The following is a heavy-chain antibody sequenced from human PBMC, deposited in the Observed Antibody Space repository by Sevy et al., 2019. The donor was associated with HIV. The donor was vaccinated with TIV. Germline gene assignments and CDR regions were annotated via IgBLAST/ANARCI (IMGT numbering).Heavy chain of an antibody. Sequence: SETLSLTCTVSGGSISNNNYYWVWIRQPPGKGLDGIGSIYYNVRTYYNPSLKSRVTIYVYTSKTQFSLRMTSVTAADTAVYSCARLTIFGVLTENWFDHWGQGTLVTVSS. CDR2: IYYNVRT. D-gene: IGHD3-3*01. CDR1: GGSISNNNYY. J-gene: IGHJ5*02. CDR3: ARLTIFGVLTENWFDH. V-gene: IGHV4-39*01.